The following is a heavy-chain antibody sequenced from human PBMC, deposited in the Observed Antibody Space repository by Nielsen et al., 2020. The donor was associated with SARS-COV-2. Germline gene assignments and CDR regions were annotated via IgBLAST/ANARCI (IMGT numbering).Heavy chain of an antibody. CDR1: GFTVSSNY. J-gene: IGHJ5*02. D-gene: IGHD2-15*01. V-gene: IGHV3-21*01. CDR2: ISSSSSYI. CDR3: ARDSVVVVAANGVISRRFDP. Sequence: GGSLRLSCAASGFTVSSNYMSWVRQAPGKGLEWVSSISSSSSYIYYADSVKGRFTISRDNAKNSLYLQMNSLRAEDTAVYYCARDSVVVVAANGVISRRFDPWGQGTLVTVSS.